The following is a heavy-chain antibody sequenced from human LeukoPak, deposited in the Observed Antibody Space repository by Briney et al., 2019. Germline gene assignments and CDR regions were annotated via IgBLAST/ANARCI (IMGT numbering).Heavy chain of an antibody. V-gene: IGHV1-2*02. CDR2: INPNSGGT. CDR3: ARVRFGELLSDY. D-gene: IGHD3-10*01. Sequence: GASVKVSCKASVYTFTGYYMHWVRHAPGQWLEWMGWINPNSGGTNYAQKFQGRVTMTRDTSISTAYMELSRLRSDDTAVYYCARVRFGELLSDYWGQGTLVSVSS. J-gene: IGHJ4*02. CDR1: VYTFTGYY.